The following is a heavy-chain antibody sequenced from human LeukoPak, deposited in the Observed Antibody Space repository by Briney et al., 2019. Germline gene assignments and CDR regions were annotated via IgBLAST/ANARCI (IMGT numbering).Heavy chain of an antibody. CDR3: ARTLWPYDAFDI. D-gene: IGHD3-16*01. V-gene: IGHV3-53*01. CDR2: IYSDGST. CDR1: GFTVSSNY. Sequence: GGSLRLSCAASGFTVSSNYMSWVRQAPGKGLEWVSIIYSDGSTYYADSVKGRFTISRDNAKNSLYLQMNSLRAGDTAVYYCARTLWPYDAFDIWGQGTMVTVSS. J-gene: IGHJ3*02.